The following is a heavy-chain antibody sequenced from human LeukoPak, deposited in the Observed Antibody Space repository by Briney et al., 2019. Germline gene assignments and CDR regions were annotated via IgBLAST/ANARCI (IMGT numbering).Heavy chain of an antibody. V-gene: IGHV1-18*04. J-gene: IGHJ6*03. CDR2: ISAYNGNT. CDR3: ARKDSSYMDV. Sequence: ASVKVSCKASGYTFTGYYMHWVRQAPGQGLEWMGWISAYNGNTNYAQKLQGRVTMTTDTSTSTAYMELRSLRSDDTAVYYCARKDSSYMDVWGKGTTVTVSS. CDR1: GYTFTGYY. D-gene: IGHD6-13*01.